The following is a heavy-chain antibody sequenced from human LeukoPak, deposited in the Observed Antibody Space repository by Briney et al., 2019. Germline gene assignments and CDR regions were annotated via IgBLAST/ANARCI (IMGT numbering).Heavy chain of an antibody. CDR1: GYSFTSYW. J-gene: IGHJ4*02. D-gene: IGHD2-2*01. CDR2: IYPGDSDT. CDR3: ARSCSSTSCYGGGNFDY. Sequence: GESLKISCKGSGYSFTSYWIGWVRQMPGKGPEWMGIIYPGDSDTRYSPSFQGQVTISADKSISTAYLQWSSLKASDTAMYYCARSCSSTSCYGGGNFDYWGQGTLVTVSS. V-gene: IGHV5-51*01.